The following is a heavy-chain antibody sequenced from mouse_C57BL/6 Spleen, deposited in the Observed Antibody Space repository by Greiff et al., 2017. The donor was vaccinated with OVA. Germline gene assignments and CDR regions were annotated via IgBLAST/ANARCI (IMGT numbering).Heavy chain of an antibody. CDR1: GFTFSSYT. V-gene: IGHV5-9*01. CDR2: ISGGGGNT. J-gene: IGHJ1*03. D-gene: IGHD1-1*01. CDR3: ARHYYYGSSLQYFDV. Sequence: EVKLVESGGGLVKPGGSLKLSYAASGFTFSSYTMSWVRQTPEKRLEWVATISGGGGNTYYPDSVKGRFTISRDNAKNTLYLQMSSLRSEDTALYYCARHYYYGSSLQYFDVWGTGTTVTVSS.